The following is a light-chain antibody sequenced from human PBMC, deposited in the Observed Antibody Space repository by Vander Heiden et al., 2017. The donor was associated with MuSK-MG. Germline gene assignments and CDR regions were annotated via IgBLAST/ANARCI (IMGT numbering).Light chain of an antibody. V-gene: IGLV1-36*01. Sequence: QSALTQEASVSGTVGQKVTLSCIGDSNNIGLYAVDWYQQISHGAPKTVMFGASLPSGIPDRFSGSKSGTTASLTISGLQPEDEADYYCSSWDYSLSGRVFGGGTKLTVL. CDR3: SSWDYSLSGRV. J-gene: IGLJ2*01. CDR2: GAS. CDR1: SNNIGLYA.